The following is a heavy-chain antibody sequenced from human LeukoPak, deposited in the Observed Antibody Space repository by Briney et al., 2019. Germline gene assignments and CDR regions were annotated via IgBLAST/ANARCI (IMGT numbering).Heavy chain of an antibody. CDR3: ARVITGTTRRFDY. Sequence: PSETLSLTCTVSGGSISSSSYYWGWVRQPPGKGLEWIGSIYYSGSTYYNPSLKSRVTISVDTSKNQFSLKLSSVTAADTAVYYCARVITGTTRRFDYWGQGTLVTVSS. CDR1: GGSISSSSYY. V-gene: IGHV4-39*01. D-gene: IGHD1-7*01. CDR2: IYYSGST. J-gene: IGHJ4*02.